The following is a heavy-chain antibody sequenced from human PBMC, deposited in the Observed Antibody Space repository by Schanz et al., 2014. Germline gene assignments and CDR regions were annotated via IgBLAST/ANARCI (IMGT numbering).Heavy chain of an antibody. D-gene: IGHD1-26*01. J-gene: IGHJ3*02. CDR2: FIPILDVG. CDR3: ARGTMPGAFDI. CDR1: GYTFVSYS. Sequence: QVQLVQSGAEVKKPGASVKVSCKASGYTFVSYSMHWVRQAPGQGLEWMGRFIPILDVGNYAQQFQGRVTFTADKSTSTASMELSSLRYEDTALYYCARGTMPGAFDIWGQGTMVTVSS. V-gene: IGHV1-69*04.